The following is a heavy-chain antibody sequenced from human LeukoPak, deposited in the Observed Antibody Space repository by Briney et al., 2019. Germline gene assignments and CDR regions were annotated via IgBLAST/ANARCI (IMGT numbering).Heavy chain of an antibody. CDR2: IYYSGST. CDR3: ARALYSSSFYYYNYMDV. J-gene: IGHJ6*03. D-gene: IGHD6-6*01. V-gene: IGHV4-59*01. Sequence: SETLSLTCAVYGGSFSGYYWSWVRQPPGKGLEWIGYIYYSGSTNYNPSLKSRVTISVDTSKNQFSLKLSSVTAADTAVYYCARALYSSSFYYYNYMDVWGKGTTVTVSS. CDR1: GGSFSGYY.